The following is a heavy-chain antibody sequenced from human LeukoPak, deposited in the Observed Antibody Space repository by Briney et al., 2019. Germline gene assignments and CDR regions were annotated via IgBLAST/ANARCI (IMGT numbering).Heavy chain of an antibody. CDR1: GFTFSSYS. J-gene: IGHJ4*02. Sequence: GGSLRLPCAASGFTFSSYSMNWVRQAPGKGLEWVSSISSSSSYIYYADSVKGRFTISRDNAKNSLYLQMNSLRAEDTAVYYCARVTRFLEWLTVDYWGQGTLVTVSS. V-gene: IGHV3-21*01. CDR3: ARVTRFLEWLTVDY. D-gene: IGHD3-3*01. CDR2: ISSSSSYI.